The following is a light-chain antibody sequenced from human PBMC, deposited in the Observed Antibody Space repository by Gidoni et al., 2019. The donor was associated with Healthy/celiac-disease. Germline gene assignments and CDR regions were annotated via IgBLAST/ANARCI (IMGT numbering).Light chain of an antibody. CDR2: LGS. V-gene: IGKV2-28*01. CDR3: MQALQTPRLT. CDR1: QSLLNSNGYNY. Sequence: IVMTPSPPSMPVTPGEPPSISCRSSQSLLNSNGYNYLYWYLQKPGQSPQLLIYLGSTRAAGVTDRFSGSGSGTDGTLKISRVDAGEVGVYYCMQALQTPRLTFXGXTKVEIK. J-gene: IGKJ4*01.